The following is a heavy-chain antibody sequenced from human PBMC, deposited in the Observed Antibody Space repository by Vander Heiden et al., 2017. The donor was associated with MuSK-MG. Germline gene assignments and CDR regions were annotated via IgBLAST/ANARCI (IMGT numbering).Heavy chain of an antibody. Sequence: EVQLVESGGGVVQPGGSRRLSCAGSGFTFSDFSITWVRQAPGKGLEWLSYINYRTSPIHYADSVRGRFTISRDNAKNSVYLQMNNLRAEDTAVYFCARAGSTTTSYWFDNWGQGTLVTVSP. D-gene: IGHD1-1*01. CDR2: INYRTSPI. CDR3: ARAGSTTTSYWFDN. V-gene: IGHV3-48*01. J-gene: IGHJ4*02. CDR1: GFTFSDFS.